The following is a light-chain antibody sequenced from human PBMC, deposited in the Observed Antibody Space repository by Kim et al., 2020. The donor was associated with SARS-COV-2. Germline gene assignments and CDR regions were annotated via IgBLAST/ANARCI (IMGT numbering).Light chain of an antibody. CDR1: SSDVGGYNY. CDR2: DVS. V-gene: IGLV2-14*04. CDR3: GSHTSTSSLRV. J-gene: IGLJ2*01. Sequence: QSITISCTGTSSDVGGYNYVSWYQQHPGKAPKLMIYDVSKRPPGVSNRFSGSKSGNTASLTISGLQAEDEADYYCGSHTSTSSLRVFGGGTQLTVL.